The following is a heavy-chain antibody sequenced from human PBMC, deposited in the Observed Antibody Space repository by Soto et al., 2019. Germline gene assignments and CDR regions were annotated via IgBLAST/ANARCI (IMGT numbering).Heavy chain of an antibody. CDR2: ISTSSSYI. D-gene: IGHD3-3*01. V-gene: IGHV3-21*01. CDR1: GFTFSNYA. CDR3: AREIRNYYGMDV. J-gene: IGHJ6*02. Sequence: EVQLVESGGGLVKPGGSLRLSCAASGFTFSNYAMNWVRQASGKGLEWVSSISTSSSYIYYADSVKGRFTISRDNAKNSLYLQMNSLRAEDTAVYYCAREIRNYYGMDVWGQGTTVTVSS.